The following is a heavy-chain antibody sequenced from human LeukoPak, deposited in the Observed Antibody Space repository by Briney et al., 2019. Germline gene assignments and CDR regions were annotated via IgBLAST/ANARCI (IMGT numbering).Heavy chain of an antibody. V-gene: IGHV1-8*01. D-gene: IGHD3-16*01. CDR3: ARDPGGLHYYYYGMDV. J-gene: IGHJ6*02. CDR1: GYTFTSYD. Sequence: ASVKVSCKASGYTFTSYDINWVRQATGQGLEWMGWMNPNSGNTGYAQKFQGRVTMTRNTSISTAYMELSSLRSEDTAVYYCARDPGGLHYYYYGMDVWGQGTTVTVSS. CDR2: MNPNSGNT.